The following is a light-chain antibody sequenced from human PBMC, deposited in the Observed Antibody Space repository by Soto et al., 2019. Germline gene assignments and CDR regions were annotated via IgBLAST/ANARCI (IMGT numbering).Light chain of an antibody. J-gene: IGKJ5*01. Sequence: DIQLTQSPSFLSASVGDRVTITCRASQGISSDLAWYQQKPGKAPKLLIYAASTLQSGVPSRFSGSGSGTEFTLTVSSLQPEDFASSHGQNLNSPITVGQGTRLEIK. CDR1: QGISSD. V-gene: IGKV1-9*01. CDR2: AAS. CDR3: QNLNSPIT.